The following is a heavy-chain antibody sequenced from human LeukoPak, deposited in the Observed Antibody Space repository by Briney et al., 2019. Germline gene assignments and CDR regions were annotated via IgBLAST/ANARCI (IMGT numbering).Heavy chain of an antibody. J-gene: IGHJ5*02. D-gene: IGHD3-3*01. Sequence: SETLSLTCAVYGGSFSGYYWSWIRQPPGKGLEWIGEINHSGSTNYNPSLKSRVTISVDTSKNQFSLKLSSVTAADTAVYYCARDKTYYDFWSGLNWFDPWGQGTLVTVSS. CDR1: GGSFSGYY. CDR3: ARDKTYYDFWSGLNWFDP. CDR2: INHSGST. V-gene: IGHV4-34*01.